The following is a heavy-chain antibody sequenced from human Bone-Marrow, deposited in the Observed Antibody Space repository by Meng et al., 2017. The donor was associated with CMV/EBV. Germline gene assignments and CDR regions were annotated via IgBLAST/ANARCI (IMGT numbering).Heavy chain of an antibody. CDR2: ISAYNGNT. CDR1: GYTFTSYG. CDR3: ARDRGVLFNIVVVPAAIPESNRYFDL. Sequence: ASVKVSCKASGYTFTSYGISWVRQAPGQGLEWMGWISAYNGNTNYAQKPQGRVTMTTDTSTSTAYMELRSLRSDDTAMYYCARDRGVLFNIVVVPAAIPESNRYFDLWGRGTLVTVPS. D-gene: IGHD2-2*02. V-gene: IGHV1-18*01. J-gene: IGHJ2*01.